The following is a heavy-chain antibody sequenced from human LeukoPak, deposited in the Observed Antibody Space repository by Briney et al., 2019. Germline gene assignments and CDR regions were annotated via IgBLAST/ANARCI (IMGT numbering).Heavy chain of an antibody. J-gene: IGHJ5*02. Sequence: SETLSLTCAVYGGSFGGYYWSWIRQPPGKGLEWIGEINHSGSTNYNPSLKSRVTISVDTSKNQFSLKLSSVTAADTAVYYCARRGGYYYGSGSYRSLFDPWGQGTLVTVSS. CDR1: GGSFGGYY. V-gene: IGHV4-34*01. CDR3: ARRGGYYYGSGSYRSLFDP. CDR2: INHSGST. D-gene: IGHD3-10*01.